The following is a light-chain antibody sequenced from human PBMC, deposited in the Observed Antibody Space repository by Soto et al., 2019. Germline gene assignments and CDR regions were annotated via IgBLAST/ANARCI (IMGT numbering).Light chain of an antibody. CDR3: ISYTGRSTSYV. CDR2: GVS. J-gene: IGLJ1*01. V-gene: IGLV2-14*01. Sequence: QSALTQPASVSGAPGQSITISCSGTRSDIGGCNYVAWYQQFPGKTPKILIYGVSNRPSGVSSRFSGSKSGNTASLTISGLQDDDEADYYCISYTGRSTSYVFGSGTKLTVL. CDR1: RSDIGGCNY.